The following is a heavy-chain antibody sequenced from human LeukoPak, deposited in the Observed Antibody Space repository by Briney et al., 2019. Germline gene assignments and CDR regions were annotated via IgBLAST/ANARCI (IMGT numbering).Heavy chain of an antibody. J-gene: IGHJ4*02. CDR2: IFYSGTT. D-gene: IGHD3-3*01. CDR1: GGSITTYY. CDR3: ARGTFWSGYYHDY. Sequence: SETLSLTCTVSGGSITTYYWSWIRQPPGKGLEWIGFIFYSGTTDYNPSLKSRVTISLNTSKTQFSLKLSSVTAADTAVYYCARGTFWSGYYHDYWGQGTLVTVSS. V-gene: IGHV4-59*01.